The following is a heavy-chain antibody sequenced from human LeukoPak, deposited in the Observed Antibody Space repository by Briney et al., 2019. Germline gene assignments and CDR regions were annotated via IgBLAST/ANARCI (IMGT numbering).Heavy chain of an antibody. V-gene: IGHV4-30-2*01. CDR2: IYHSGST. CDR1: GGSISSGGYS. D-gene: IGHD3-22*01. Sequence: PSETLSLTCAVSGGSISSGGYSWSWIRQPPGKGLEWIGYIYHSGSTYYNPSLKSRVTISVDRSKNQFSLKLSSVTAADTAVYYCARGPGSRKVVITLFDLWGRGTLVTVSS. CDR3: ARGPGSRKVVITLFDL. J-gene: IGHJ2*01.